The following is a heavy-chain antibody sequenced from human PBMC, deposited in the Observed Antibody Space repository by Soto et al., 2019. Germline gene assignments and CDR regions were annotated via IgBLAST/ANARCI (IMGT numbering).Heavy chain of an antibody. CDR3: ARVSGSYYYGMDV. V-gene: IGHV4-31*03. CDR1: GGSINSGGYY. J-gene: IGHJ6*02. D-gene: IGHD1-26*01. CDR2: IYNSGST. Sequence: SETLSLTCTVSGGSINSGGYYWSWIRQHPGKGLEWIGYIYNSGSTYYNPSLKSRITISVDTSKNQFSLKLSSVTVADTAVYYCARVSGSYYYGMDVWGQGITVTVSS.